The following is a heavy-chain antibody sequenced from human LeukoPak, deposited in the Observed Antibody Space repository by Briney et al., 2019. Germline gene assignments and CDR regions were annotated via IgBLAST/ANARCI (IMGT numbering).Heavy chain of an antibody. V-gene: IGHV3-21*01. CDR2: ISSSSSYI. D-gene: IGHD4-17*01. CDR1: GFTFSSYS. Sequence: PGGSLRFSWAASGFTFSSYSMNWLRQAPGQGLGWVSSISSSSSYIYYAASVKGRFTISRDNAKNSLYLQMNSLSAEDTAVYYCARAQATVTQGEFDYRGQGTLVTVSS. J-gene: IGHJ4*02. CDR3: ARAQATVTQGEFDY.